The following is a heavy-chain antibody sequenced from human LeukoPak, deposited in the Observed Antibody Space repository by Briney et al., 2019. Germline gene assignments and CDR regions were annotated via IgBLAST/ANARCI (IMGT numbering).Heavy chain of an antibody. CDR1: GGSISSSSYY. Sequence: SETLSLTCTVSGGSISSSSYYWGWIRQPPGKGLEWIGSIYYSGSTSYNPSLKSRVTISVDTSKIQFSLKLSSVTAADTTVYYCARLALQEVGATQTYYLDYWGQGTLVTVSS. J-gene: IGHJ4*02. CDR3: ARLALQEVGATQTYYLDY. CDR2: IYYSGST. V-gene: IGHV4-39*07. D-gene: IGHD1-26*01.